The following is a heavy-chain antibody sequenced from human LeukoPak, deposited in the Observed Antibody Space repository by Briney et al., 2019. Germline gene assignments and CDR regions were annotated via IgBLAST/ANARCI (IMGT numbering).Heavy chain of an antibody. CDR3: ARDGCGGDCYLADY. J-gene: IGHJ4*02. CDR1: GFTVRSNY. CDR2: IWYDGSKK. V-gene: IGHV3-33*08. Sequence: PGGSLRLSCAASGFTVRSNYMSWVRQAPGKGLEWVAVIWYDGSKKHHADSVKGRFTISRDNSKNTLYLQMNSLRAEDTAVYYCARDGCGGDCYLADYWGQGTLVTVSS. D-gene: IGHD2-21*02.